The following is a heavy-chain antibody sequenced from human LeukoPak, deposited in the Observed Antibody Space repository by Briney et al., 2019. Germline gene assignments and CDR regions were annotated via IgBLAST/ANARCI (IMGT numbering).Heavy chain of an antibody. J-gene: IGHJ3*02. CDR2: IYHSGST. V-gene: IGHV4-30-2*01. CDR3: ARVNYDSSGYPEADAFDI. Sequence: PSETLSLTCAVCGGSISSGGYSWSWIRQPPGKGLEWIGYIYHSGSTYYNPSLKSRVTISVDRPKNQLSLKLSSVTAADTAVYYCARVNYDSSGYPEADAFDIWGQGTMVTVSS. D-gene: IGHD3-22*01. CDR1: GGSISSGGYS.